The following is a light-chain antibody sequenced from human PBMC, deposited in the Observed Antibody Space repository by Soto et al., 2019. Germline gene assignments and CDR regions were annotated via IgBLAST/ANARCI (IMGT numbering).Light chain of an antibody. V-gene: IGLV2-14*01. J-gene: IGLJ2*01. CDR3: SSYTTSSTLVV. CDR1: SSDVGGYNY. Sequence: QSALTQPASVSGSPGQSITIACTGTSSDVGGYNYVSWYQQHPGKAPKVMIYEVSHRPSGVSDRFSGSKSGNTASLTISGLQAEDEADYYCSSYTTSSTLVVVGGGTKLTVL. CDR2: EVS.